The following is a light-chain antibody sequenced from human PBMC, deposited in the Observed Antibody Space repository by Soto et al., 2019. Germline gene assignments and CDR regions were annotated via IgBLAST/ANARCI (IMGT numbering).Light chain of an antibody. CDR2: KAS. J-gene: IGKJ1*01. CDR1: QSFSTW. CDR3: QQYNTYAT. Sequence: DIQMTQSPSTLSASVGDRVTITCRASQSFSTWLAWYQQKPGKAPKLLIYKASTLESGVPSRFSGSESGTEFTLTISSLQPDDFATYYCQQYNTYATFGQGTKVEIK. V-gene: IGKV1-5*03.